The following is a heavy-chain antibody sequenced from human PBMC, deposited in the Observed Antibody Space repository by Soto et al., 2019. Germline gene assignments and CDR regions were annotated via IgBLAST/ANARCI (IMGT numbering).Heavy chain of an antibody. Sequence: ASVKVSCKTSGFIFTSFGFSWVRQAPGQGLEWMGWISAYSGDTKYADNLQDRVTMTTDTSTSTAYMELRSLRSDDTAVYYCARDNILDYPAVAGSMNYFDPWGQGTLVTVS. J-gene: IGHJ5*02. CDR2: ISAYSGDT. V-gene: IGHV1-18*01. D-gene: IGHD6-19*01. CDR3: ARDNILDYPAVAGSMNYFDP. CDR1: GFIFTSFG.